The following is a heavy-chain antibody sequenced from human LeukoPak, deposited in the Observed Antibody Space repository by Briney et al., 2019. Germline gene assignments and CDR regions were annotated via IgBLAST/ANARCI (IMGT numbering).Heavy chain of an antibody. D-gene: IGHD6-19*01. CDR1: GGSISSYY. CDR2: IYTSGST. CDR3: ARGRIYSSAWVDY. J-gene: IGHJ4*02. V-gene: IGHV4-4*07. Sequence: PSETLSLTCTVSGGSISSYYWSWIQQPAGKGLGWIGRIYTSGSTNYNPSLKRRVTISVDTSKNQFSLKLSSVTAADTAVYYCARGRIYSSAWVDYWGQGTLVTVSS.